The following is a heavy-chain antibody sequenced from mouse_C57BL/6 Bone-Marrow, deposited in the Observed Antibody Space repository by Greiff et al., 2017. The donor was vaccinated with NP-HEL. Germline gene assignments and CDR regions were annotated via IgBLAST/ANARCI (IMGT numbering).Heavy chain of an antibody. CDR1: GYTFTDYY. CDR3: ARRFYYDYFDY. V-gene: IGHV1-19*01. D-gene: IGHD2-1*01. Sequence: EVQLKESGPVLVKPGASVKMSCKASGYTFTDYYMNWVKQSHGKSLEWIGVINPYNGGTSYNQKFKGKATLTVDKSSSTAYMELNSLTSEDSAVYYCARRFYYDYFDYWGQGTTLTVSS. CDR2: INPYNGGT. J-gene: IGHJ2*01.